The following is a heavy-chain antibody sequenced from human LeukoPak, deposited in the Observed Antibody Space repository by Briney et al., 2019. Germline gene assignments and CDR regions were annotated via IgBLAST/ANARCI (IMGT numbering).Heavy chain of an antibody. J-gene: IGHJ6*02. CDR1: GFTFDDYA. CDR2: ISWNSGSI. V-gene: IGHV3-9*01. CDR3: AKDIKGDYLYGMDV. Sequence: GGSLRLPCAASGFTFDDYAMHWVRQAPGKGLEWVSGISWNSGSIGYADSVKGRFTISRDNAKNSLYLQMNSLRAEDTALYYCAKDIKGDYLYGMDVWGQGTTVTVSS.